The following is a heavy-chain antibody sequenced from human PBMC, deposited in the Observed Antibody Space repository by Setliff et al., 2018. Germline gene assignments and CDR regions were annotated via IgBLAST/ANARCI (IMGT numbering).Heavy chain of an antibody. V-gene: IGHV4-59*01. CDR2: IHYSRST. CDR3: ARVAEASMRHIGIFGVVPHGFDI. CDR1: GGSISSNY. Sequence: SETLSLTCSVSGGSISSNYWSWMRQPPGKGLEWIGYIHYSRSTSYNTSHKSRVTILVETSKNQLSLRVNSMTAADTAVYYCARVAEASMRHIGIFGVVPHGFDIWGQGTMVTVSS. D-gene: IGHD3-3*01. J-gene: IGHJ3*02.